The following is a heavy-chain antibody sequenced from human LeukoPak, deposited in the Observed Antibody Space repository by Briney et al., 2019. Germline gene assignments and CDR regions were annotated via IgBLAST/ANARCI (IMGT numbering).Heavy chain of an antibody. CDR1: GGSISSGDYY. Sequence: SQTLSLTCTVSGGSISSGDYYWSWIRQPPGKGLEWIGYIYYSGSTYYNPSLKSRVTISVDTSKNQLSLKLSSVTAADTAVYYCARGVVVAATLDYWGQGTLVTVSS. V-gene: IGHV4-30-4*01. CDR3: ARGVVVAATLDY. CDR2: IYYSGST. J-gene: IGHJ4*02. D-gene: IGHD2-15*01.